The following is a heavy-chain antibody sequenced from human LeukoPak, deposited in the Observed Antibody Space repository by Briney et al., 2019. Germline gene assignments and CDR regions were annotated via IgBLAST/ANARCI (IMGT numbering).Heavy chain of an antibody. V-gene: IGHV3-30*18. Sequence: SGGSLRLSCAASGFTFSSYGMHWVRRAPGKGLEWVAVISYDGSNKYYADSVKGRFTISRDNSKNTLYLQMNSLRAEDTAVYYCAKEGRSSSWYYFDYWGQGTLVTVSS. CDR1: GFTFSSYG. CDR2: ISYDGSNK. J-gene: IGHJ4*02. CDR3: AKEGRSSSWYYFDY. D-gene: IGHD6-13*01.